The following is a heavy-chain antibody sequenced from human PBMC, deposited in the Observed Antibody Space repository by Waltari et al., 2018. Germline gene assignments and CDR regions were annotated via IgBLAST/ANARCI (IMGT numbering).Heavy chain of an antibody. Sequence: EVQLLESGGGLVQPGGSLILSCAASGVTFSSYTMSWVRQAPGKGREWGTAISGSGGSTYYADSVKGRCTIYRDNSKNTLYLQMNSMRAEDTAVYYCAKVVSSSWYLDYWGQGTLVTVSS. D-gene: IGHD6-13*01. J-gene: IGHJ4*02. V-gene: IGHV3-23*01. CDR3: AKVVSSSWYLDY. CDR1: GVTFSSYT. CDR2: ISGSGGST.